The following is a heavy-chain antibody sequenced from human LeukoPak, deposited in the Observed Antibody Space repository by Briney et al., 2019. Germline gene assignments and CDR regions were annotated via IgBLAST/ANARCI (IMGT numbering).Heavy chain of an antibody. J-gene: IGHJ5*01. D-gene: IGHD3-10*01. V-gene: IGHV1-2*02. Sequence: ASVKVSCKASGYTFNDYYMHWVRQAPGQGLEWMGWINPKSGDTNYAQKFQGRVTMTRDTSISTVYMELSRLRPGDTAIYYCARAGTPMVFDFWGQGTPVTVSS. CDR1: GYTFNDYY. CDR2: INPKSGDT. CDR3: ARAGTPMVFDF.